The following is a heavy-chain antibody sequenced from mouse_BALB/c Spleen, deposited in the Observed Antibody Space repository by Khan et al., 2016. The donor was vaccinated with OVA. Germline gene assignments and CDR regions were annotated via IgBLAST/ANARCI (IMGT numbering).Heavy chain of an antibody. D-gene: IGHD1-2*01. J-gene: IGHJ3*01. CDR1: GYTFTDFN. Sequence: EVQLQESGPDLVKPGASVRISCKTSGYTFTDFNLDWVKQSHGKSLEWIGYIFPNNGDTGYNQKFKTKATLTVDSTSRTAYMELRSLTSEDSAVYYCSRSGYGSFAYWGQWTLVTVSA. CDR3: SRSGYGSFAY. V-gene: IGHV1S29*02. CDR2: IFPNNGDT.